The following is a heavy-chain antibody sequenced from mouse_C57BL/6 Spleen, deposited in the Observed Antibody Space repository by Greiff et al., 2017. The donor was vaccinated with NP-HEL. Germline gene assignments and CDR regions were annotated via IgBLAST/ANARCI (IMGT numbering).Heavy chain of an antibody. Sequence: EVKLEESGPGLVKPSQSLSLTCSVTGYSITSGYYWNWIRQFPGNKLEWMGYISYDGSNNYNPSLKNRISITRDTSKNQFFLKLNSVTTEDTATYYCAREGEYYDYDSRYFDVWGTGTTVTVSS. CDR1: GYSITSGYY. CDR2: ISYDGSN. V-gene: IGHV3-6*01. CDR3: AREGEYYDYDSRYFDV. D-gene: IGHD2-4*01. J-gene: IGHJ1*03.